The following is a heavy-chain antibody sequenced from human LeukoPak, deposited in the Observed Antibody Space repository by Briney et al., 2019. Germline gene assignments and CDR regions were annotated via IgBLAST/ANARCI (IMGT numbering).Heavy chain of an antibody. CDR2: ISSSSYI. CDR1: GFTFSSYG. Sequence: PGGTLRLSYAASGFTFSSYGMSWVRQAPGKGLEWVSSISSSSYIYYADSVKGRFTISRDNAKNSLYLQMNSLRAEDTAVYYCARSGSSGYYIDYWGQGTLVTVTS. J-gene: IGHJ4*02. D-gene: IGHD3-22*01. V-gene: IGHV3-21*01. CDR3: ARSGSSGYYIDY.